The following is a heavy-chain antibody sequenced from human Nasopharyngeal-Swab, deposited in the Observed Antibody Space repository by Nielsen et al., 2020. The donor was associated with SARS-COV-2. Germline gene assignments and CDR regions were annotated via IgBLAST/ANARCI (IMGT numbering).Heavy chain of an antibody. CDR2: ISYDGSNK. CDR1: GFTFSSYG. V-gene: IGHV3-30*18. J-gene: IGHJ5*02. CDR3: AKARRGYCSSTSCSISIDP. D-gene: IGHD2-2*01. Sequence: GESLKISCAASGFTFSSYGMHWVRQAPGKGPEWVAVISYDGSNKYYADSVKGRFTISRDNSKNTLYLQMNSLRAEDTAVYYCAKARRGYCSSTSCSISIDPWGQGTLVTVSS.